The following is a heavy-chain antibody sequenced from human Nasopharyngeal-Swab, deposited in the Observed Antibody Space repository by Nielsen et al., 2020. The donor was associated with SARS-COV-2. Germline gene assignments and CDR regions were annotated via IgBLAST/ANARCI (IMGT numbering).Heavy chain of an antibody. CDR3: ARDLYASGSYGWFDP. CDR1: RASVTSSY. CDR2: TSYSGKS. J-gene: IGHJ5*02. D-gene: IGHD3-10*01. V-gene: IGHV4-59*02. Sequence: SETLSLTCTVSRASVTSSYWTWIRQSPGKGLEWVASTSYSGKSTYNPSLLTRLTISIDTSTNQVSLKLKSVTAADTALYYCARDLYASGSYGWFDPWGQGALVTVSS.